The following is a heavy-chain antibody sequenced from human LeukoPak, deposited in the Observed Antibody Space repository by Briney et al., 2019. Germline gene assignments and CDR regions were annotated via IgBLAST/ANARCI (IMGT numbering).Heavy chain of an antibody. D-gene: IGHD7-27*01. CDR1: GGSFSGYY. CDR3: ASLNWGPVY. CDR2: INHSGST. Sequence: PSETLSLTCAVYGGSFSGYYWSWIRQPPGKGLEWIGEINHSGSTNYNPSLKSRVTISVDTSKNQFSLKLSSVTAADTAVYYCASLNWGPVYWGQGTLVTVSS. J-gene: IGHJ4*02. V-gene: IGHV4-34*01.